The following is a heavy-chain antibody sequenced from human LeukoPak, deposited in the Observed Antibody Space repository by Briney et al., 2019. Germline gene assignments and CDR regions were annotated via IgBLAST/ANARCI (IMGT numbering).Heavy chain of an antibody. D-gene: IGHD1-26*01. CDR2: ISGSGVMT. V-gene: IGHV3-23*01. CDR1: GFTFSDYA. CDR3: AKDRSIGTYYTFDR. Sequence: GGSLRLSCAASGFTFSDYAMTWVRQAPGKGLEWVATISGSGVMTYYADSVKGRFTVSRDNSKNTLYLQMSSLTAADTAVYYCAKDRSIGTYYTFDRWGQGTLVTVSS. J-gene: IGHJ4*02.